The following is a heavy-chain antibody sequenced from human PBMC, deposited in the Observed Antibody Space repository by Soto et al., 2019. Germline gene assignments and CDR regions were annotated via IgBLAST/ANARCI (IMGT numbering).Heavy chain of an antibody. Sequence: GASGKVSCKASGYTFTSYDINWVRQATGQGLEWMGWMNPNSGNTGYAQKFQGRVTMTRNTSISTAYMELSSLRSEDTAVYYCARTQRRTIFGVVIPGRFDPWGQGTLVTVSS. V-gene: IGHV1-8*01. CDR1: GYTFTSYD. D-gene: IGHD3-3*01. CDR3: ARTQRRTIFGVVIPGRFDP. J-gene: IGHJ5*02. CDR2: MNPNSGNT.